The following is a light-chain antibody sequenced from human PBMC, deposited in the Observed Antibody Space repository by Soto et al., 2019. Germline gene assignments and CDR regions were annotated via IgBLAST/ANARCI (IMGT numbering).Light chain of an antibody. CDR1: QSVNGN. V-gene: IGKV3-20*01. J-gene: IGKJ1*01. Sequence: EIVLTQSPGTLSLSPGERANLSCRASQSVNGNLAWHQQKPGQAPRLLMYGVSTRGAGIPDRFSGSGSGTDFTLTISRLEPEDFAVYYCQQYVSSPLTFGQGTKV. CDR2: GVS. CDR3: QQYVSSPLT.